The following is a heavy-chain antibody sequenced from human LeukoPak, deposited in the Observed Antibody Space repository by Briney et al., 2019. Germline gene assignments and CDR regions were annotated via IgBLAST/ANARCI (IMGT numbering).Heavy chain of an antibody. CDR3: TTDLYYYDSSKSWFDP. CDR1: GFTPSSYA. CDR2: ISGSGGST. V-gene: IGHV3-23*01. J-gene: IGHJ5*02. D-gene: IGHD3-22*01. Sequence: PGGSLRLSCAASGFTPSSYAMSWVRQAPGKGLEWVSGISGSGGSTYYADSVKGRFTISRDNSKNTLYLQMNSLKTEDTAVYYCTTDLYYYDSSKSWFDPWGQGTLVTVSS.